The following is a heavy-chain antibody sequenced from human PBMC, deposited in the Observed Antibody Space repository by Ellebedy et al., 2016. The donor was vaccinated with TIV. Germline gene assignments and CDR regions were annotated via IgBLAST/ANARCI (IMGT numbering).Heavy chain of an antibody. CDR2: IYSGGST. J-gene: IGHJ6*02. D-gene: IGHD4-11*01. V-gene: IGHV3-53*01. Sequence: GGSLRLXXTVSGGSISSGGSYWSWVRQAPGKGLEWVSFIYSGGSTYYADSVKGRFTISRDNSKNTLYLQMNSLRAEDTAVYYCAREFFLPKWADDYSKPLYYYYGMDVWGQGTTVTVSS. CDR1: GGSISSGGSY. CDR3: AREFFLPKWADDYSKPLYYYYGMDV.